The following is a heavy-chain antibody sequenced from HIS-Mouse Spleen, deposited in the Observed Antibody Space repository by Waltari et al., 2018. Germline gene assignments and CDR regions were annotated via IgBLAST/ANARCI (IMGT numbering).Heavy chain of an antibody. V-gene: IGHV4-39*07. CDR2: IYYSGSP. J-gene: IGHJ2*01. CDR3: AREIPYSSSWYDWYFDL. Sequence: QLQLQESGPGLVKPSETLSLTCTVSGGSISSRSYYWGWIRQPPGRGVEWIGSIYYSGSPYSNPSLNGRVTISVDTSKNQFSLKVSSVTAADTAVYYCAREIPYSSSWYDWYFDLWGRGTLVTVSS. D-gene: IGHD6-13*01. CDR1: GGSISSRSYY.